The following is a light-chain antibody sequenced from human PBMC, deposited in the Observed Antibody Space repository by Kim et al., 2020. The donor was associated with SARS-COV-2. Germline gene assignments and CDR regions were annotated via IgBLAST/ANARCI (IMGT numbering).Light chain of an antibody. V-gene: IGKV1-9*01. CDR1: QGINSN. CDR2: SAF. CDR3: QQHHSFPLT. Sequence: ASVGDTATITCRASQGINSNLAWYQQRPGKAPNLLIYSAFTLHSGVPSRFSGSGSGTDFTLTITSLQPEDFATYHCQQHHSFPLTFGGGTKVDIK. J-gene: IGKJ4*01.